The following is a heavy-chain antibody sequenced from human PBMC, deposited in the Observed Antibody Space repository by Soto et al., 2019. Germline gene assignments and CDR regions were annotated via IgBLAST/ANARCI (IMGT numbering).Heavy chain of an antibody. CDR1: GFTFRSYG. V-gene: IGHV3-30*18. D-gene: IGHD1-26*01. J-gene: IGHJ3*02. CDR2: ISYDGSNK. Sequence: LRLSCAASGFTFRSYGMHWVRQAPAKGLEWVAVISYDGSNKYYADSIKGRFTISRDNSKNTLYLQMNSLRAEDTAVYYCAKGGVGSTSNAFDIWGQGTMVTVSS. CDR3: AKGGVGSTSNAFDI.